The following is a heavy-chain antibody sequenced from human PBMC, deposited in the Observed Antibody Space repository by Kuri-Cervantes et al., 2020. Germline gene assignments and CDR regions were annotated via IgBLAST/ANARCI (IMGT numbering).Heavy chain of an antibody. CDR2: INHSGST. CDR1: GGTFSGYY. Sequence: SQTLSLTCAVYGGTFSGYYWSWIRQPPGKGLEWIGEINHSGSTNYNPSLQSRVAISVDTSKNQFSLKLSSVTAADTALYYCARRTAIRGYMNVWGKGTTVTVSS. J-gene: IGHJ6*03. V-gene: IGHV4-34*01. D-gene: IGHD1/OR15-1a*01. CDR3: ARRTAIRGYMNV.